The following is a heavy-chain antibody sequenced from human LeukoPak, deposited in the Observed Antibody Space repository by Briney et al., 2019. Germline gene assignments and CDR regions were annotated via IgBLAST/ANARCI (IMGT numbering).Heavy chain of an antibody. CDR3: AKEITIFSWSPPEHLDY. V-gene: IGHV3-7*03. Sequence: GGSLRLSCAASGFTFSSYWMSWVRQAPGKGLEWVANIKQDGSEKYYVDSVKGRFTISRDNAKNSLYLQMNSLRAEDTAVYYCAKEITIFSWSPPEHLDYWGQGTLVTVSS. CDR2: IKQDGSEK. D-gene: IGHD3-9*01. J-gene: IGHJ4*02. CDR1: GFTFSSYW.